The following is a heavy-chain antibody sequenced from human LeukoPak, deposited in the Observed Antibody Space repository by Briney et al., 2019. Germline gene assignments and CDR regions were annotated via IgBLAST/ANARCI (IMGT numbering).Heavy chain of an antibody. Sequence: GESLKISCKGSGYSFTSDWIGWVRQMPGKGLGWMGIIYPGDSDTRYSPSFQGQVTISADKSISTAYLQWSSLKASDTAMYYCARRTTTMLAFDYWAREPWSPSPQ. D-gene: IGHD3-10*02. CDR1: GYSFTSDW. V-gene: IGHV5-51*01. CDR3: ARRTTTMLAFDY. J-gene: IGHJ4*02. CDR2: IYPGDSDT.